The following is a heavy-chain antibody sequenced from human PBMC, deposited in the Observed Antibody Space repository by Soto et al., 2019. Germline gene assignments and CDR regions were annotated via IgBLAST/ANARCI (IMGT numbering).Heavy chain of an antibody. CDR1: GYTFTSNA. Sequence: ASVKVSCKASGYTFTSNAMHWVRQAPGQRLEWMGWINAGNGNTKYSQRFQGRVTITRDTSASTAYMELSSLRSEDTAVYYCARGPTVTTKDWFDPWGQGTLVTAPQ. V-gene: IGHV1-3*01. D-gene: IGHD4-4*01. J-gene: IGHJ5*02. CDR3: ARGPTVTTKDWFDP. CDR2: INAGNGNT.